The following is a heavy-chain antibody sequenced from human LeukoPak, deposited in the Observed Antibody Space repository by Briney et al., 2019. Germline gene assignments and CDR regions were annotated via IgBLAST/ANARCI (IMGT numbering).Heavy chain of an antibody. V-gene: IGHV5-51*01. CDR2: IYPDDSET. Sequence: GESLKISCKGSGFSFITYWIGWVRQTPGKGLEWMGIIYPDDSETRYSPSFQGQVTISADKSISTAYVQWSSLKASDTAMYYCARLYYGNSGYPDYWGQGTLVTVSS. J-gene: IGHJ4*02. D-gene: IGHD3-22*01. CDR3: ARLYYGNSGYPDY. CDR1: GFSFITYW.